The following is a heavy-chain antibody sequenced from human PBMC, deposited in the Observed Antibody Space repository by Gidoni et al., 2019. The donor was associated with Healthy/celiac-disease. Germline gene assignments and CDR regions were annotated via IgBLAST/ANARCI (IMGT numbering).Heavy chain of an antibody. D-gene: IGHD3-10*01. J-gene: IGHJ4*02. CDR3: AREQRSGSGSYRRGYFDY. CDR2: ISYEGSNK. CDR1: GFTCSSYA. V-gene: IGHV3-30-3*01. Sequence: SLRRSSAASGFTCSSYAMTWVRQAPGKGLEWVAVISYEGSNKYSAASVKGRFTISRDNSKNTLFLQMTSLRAEDTAVYYCAREQRSGSGSYRRGYFDYWGQGTLVTVSS.